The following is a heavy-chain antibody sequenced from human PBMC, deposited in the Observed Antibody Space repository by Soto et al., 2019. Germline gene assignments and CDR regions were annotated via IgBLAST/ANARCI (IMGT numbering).Heavy chain of an antibody. V-gene: IGHV1-3*01. Sequence: ASVKVSCKASGYTFTSYAMHWVRQAPGQRLEWMGWINAGNGNTKYSQKFQGRVTITRDTSASTAYMELSSLRSEDTAVYYCARDKAFYGEQNPRWFDPWGQGTLVTVSS. D-gene: IGHD4-17*01. CDR1: GYTFTSYA. CDR2: INAGNGNT. CDR3: ARDKAFYGEQNPRWFDP. J-gene: IGHJ5*02.